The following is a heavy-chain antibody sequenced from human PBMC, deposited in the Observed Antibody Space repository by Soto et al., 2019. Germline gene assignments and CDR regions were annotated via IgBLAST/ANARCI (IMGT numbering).Heavy chain of an antibody. CDR1: GFTFSSYW. CDR3: ARDFTSAEMATEYYFDY. J-gene: IGHJ4*02. V-gene: IGHV3-74*01. D-gene: IGHD5-12*01. CDR2: INSDGSNT. Sequence: GGSLRLSCAASGFTFSSYWMHWVRQAPGKGLVWVSRINSDGSNTNYADSVKGRFTISRDNSKNTLYLQMNSLRAEDTAVYYCARDFTSAEMATEYYFDYWGQGTLVTVSS.